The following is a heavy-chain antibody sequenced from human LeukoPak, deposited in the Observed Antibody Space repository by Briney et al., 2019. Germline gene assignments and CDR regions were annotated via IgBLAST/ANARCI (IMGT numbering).Heavy chain of an antibody. CDR1: GFTFSSYA. J-gene: IGHJ4*02. CDR2: ISGSGGYT. V-gene: IGHV3-23*01. D-gene: IGHD6-19*01. Sequence: GGSLRLSCAASGFTFSSYAMTWVRQAPGRGLEWVSAISGSGGYTYYAGSVKGRFTISRDNSKNTVYLQINSLRAEDTAVYYCARGYGSDWYVLYWGQGTLVTVSS. CDR3: ARGYGSDWYVLY.